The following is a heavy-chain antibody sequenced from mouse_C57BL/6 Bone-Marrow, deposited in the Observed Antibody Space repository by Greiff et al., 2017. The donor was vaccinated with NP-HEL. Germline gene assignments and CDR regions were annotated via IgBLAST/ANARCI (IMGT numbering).Heavy chain of an antibody. CDR2: IHPNSGST. Sequence: VKLQQPGAELVKPGASVKLSCKASGYTFTSYWMHWVKQRPGQGLEWIGMIHPNSGSTNYNEKFKSKATLTVDKSSSTAYMQLSSLTSEDSAVYYCARGKTGTWGNWYFDVWGTGTTVTVSS. V-gene: IGHV1-64*01. CDR1: GYTFTSYW. D-gene: IGHD4-1*01. CDR3: ARGKTGTWGNWYFDV. J-gene: IGHJ1*03.